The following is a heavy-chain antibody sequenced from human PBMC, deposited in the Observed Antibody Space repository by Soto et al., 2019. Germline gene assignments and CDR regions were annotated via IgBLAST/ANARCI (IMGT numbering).Heavy chain of an antibody. CDR3: AKDAVSRNGVFAPFDL. J-gene: IGHJ3*01. Sequence: PGGSLRLSCAASGFTFSSYSMNWVRQAPGKGLEWVSAIGSSSRWIFYADSVKGRFTVSRDNSKNSLYLQMDSLRLEDTAVYYCAKDAVSRNGVFAPFDLWGQGTVLPVS. CDR1: GFTFSSYS. CDR2: IGSSSRWI. V-gene: IGHV3-21*04. D-gene: IGHD3-16*01.